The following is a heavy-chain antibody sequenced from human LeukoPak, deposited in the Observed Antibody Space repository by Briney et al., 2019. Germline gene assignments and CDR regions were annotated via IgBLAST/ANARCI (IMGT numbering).Heavy chain of an antibody. V-gene: IGHV3-23*01. CDR1: GFTFSSYA. CDR2: ISGSGGST. J-gene: IGHJ3*02. Sequence: GGSLRLSCAASGFTFSSYAMSWVRQAPGKGLEWVSAISGSGGSTYYADSVKGRFTISRDNSKNTLYLQMNSLRAEDTAVYYCARESKGYSGYDLNAFDIWGQGTMVTVSS. CDR3: ARESKGYSGYDLNAFDI. D-gene: IGHD5-12*01.